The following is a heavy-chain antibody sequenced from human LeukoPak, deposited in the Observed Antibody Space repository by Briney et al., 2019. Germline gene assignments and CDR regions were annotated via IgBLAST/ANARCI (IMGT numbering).Heavy chain of an antibody. V-gene: IGHV4-39*07. J-gene: IGHJ3*02. CDR1: GGSFSSYY. CDR2: IYYSGST. Sequence: PSETLSLTCAVYGGSFSSYYWGWIRQPPGKGLEWIGSIYYSGSTYYNPSLKSRVTISVDTSKNQFSLKLSSVTAADTAVYYCARDGDSGWYAFDIWGQGTMVTVSS. D-gene: IGHD6-19*01. CDR3: ARDGDSGWYAFDI.